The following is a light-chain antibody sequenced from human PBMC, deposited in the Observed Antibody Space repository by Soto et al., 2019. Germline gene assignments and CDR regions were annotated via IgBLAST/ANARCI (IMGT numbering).Light chain of an antibody. CDR3: QQYNSYWT. CDR1: QSISNW. Sequence: DIQMTQSPSTLSASVGDRVIVTCRASQSISNWLAWYQQKPGKAPKLLIYDASTLEGGVPSRFSGSGSGTEFTLTISSLQPDDFATYYCQQYNSYWTFGQGTKVDIK. J-gene: IGKJ1*01. CDR2: DAS. V-gene: IGKV1-5*01.